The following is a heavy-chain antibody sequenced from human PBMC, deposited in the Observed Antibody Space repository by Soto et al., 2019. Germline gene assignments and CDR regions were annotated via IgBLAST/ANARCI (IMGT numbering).Heavy chain of an antibody. CDR3: AKTGSSRSSSWYIGAFDP. CDR2: ISGSGGST. J-gene: IGHJ5*02. V-gene: IGHV3-23*01. Sequence: EVQLLESGGGLVQPGGSLRLSCAASGFTFSSYAMSWVRQAPGKGLEWVSAISGSGGSTYYADSVKGRFTISRDNSKNTLYLQMNSLRAEDTAVYYCAKTGSSRSSSWYIGAFDPWGQGTLVTVSS. CDR1: GFTFSSYA. D-gene: IGHD6-13*01.